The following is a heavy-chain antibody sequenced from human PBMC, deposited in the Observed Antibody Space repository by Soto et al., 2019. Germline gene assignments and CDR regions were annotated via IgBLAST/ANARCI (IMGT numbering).Heavy chain of an antibody. CDR3: AKTELQRGHFDY. V-gene: IGHV6-1*01. CDR1: GDSVSSDSAT. Sequence: QVQLQQSGPGLVKPSQTLSLTFAISGDSVSSDSATCTWLRQSPSRGLEWLGRTYYRSKWYTDYAVSVKSRLTITTDTSKNQFSMHLNSVTPEDTAVYYCAKTELQRGHFDYWGEGTLVTVSS. J-gene: IGHJ4*02. CDR2: TYYRSKWYT. D-gene: IGHD1-7*01.